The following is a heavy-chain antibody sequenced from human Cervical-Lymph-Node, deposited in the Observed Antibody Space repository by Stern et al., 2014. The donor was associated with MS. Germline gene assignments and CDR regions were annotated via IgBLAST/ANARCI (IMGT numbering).Heavy chain of an antibody. CDR3: AKQYFDSSGYSYYYGMDV. J-gene: IGHJ6*02. CDR1: GFTFNKYA. CDR2: IRGRGSSI. Sequence: EVQLVESGGDLVQPGGSLRLPCAASGFTFNKYAINWVRQDPGKGLEWVQTIRGRGSSIYYADSVKGRFTISRDNSENTLYLQMHSLRAEDTAIYYCAKQYFDSSGYSYYYGMDVWGQGTTVTVSS. D-gene: IGHD3-22*01. V-gene: IGHV3-23*04.